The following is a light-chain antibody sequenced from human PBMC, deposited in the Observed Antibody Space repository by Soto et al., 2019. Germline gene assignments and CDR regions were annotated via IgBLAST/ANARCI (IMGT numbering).Light chain of an antibody. CDR1: QGISTY. Sequence: AIRMTQSPSSLSASTGDRVTITCRASQGISTYFAWYQQKPGKAPKLLIYAASTLQSGVPSRFSGSGSGTEFTLTLSCLPSENFSTYYCQQYYSSPFTFGPGTKVDIK. J-gene: IGKJ3*01. V-gene: IGKV1-8*01. CDR3: QQYYSSPFT. CDR2: AAS.